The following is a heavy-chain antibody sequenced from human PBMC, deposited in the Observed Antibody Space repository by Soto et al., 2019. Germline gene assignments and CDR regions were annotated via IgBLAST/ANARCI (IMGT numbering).Heavy chain of an antibody. CDR3: ARERITMVWGHYYGMDV. Sequence: SETLSLTCTVSGGSISSGGYYWSWIRQHPGKGLEWIGYIYYSGSTYYNPSLKSRVTISVDTSKNQFSLKLSSVTAADTAVYYCARERITMVWGHYYGMDVWGQGTTVTVSS. D-gene: IGHD3-10*01. V-gene: IGHV4-31*03. CDR2: IYYSGST. CDR1: GGSISSGGYY. J-gene: IGHJ6*02.